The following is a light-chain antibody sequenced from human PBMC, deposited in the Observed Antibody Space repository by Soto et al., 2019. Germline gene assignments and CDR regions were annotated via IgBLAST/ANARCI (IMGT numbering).Light chain of an antibody. CDR3: QQYDSVLAT. CDR1: QSISHW. Sequence: DIQMTQSPAALSASVADSVTITCRASQSISHWLAWYQQKPGKAPKFLIYDASSLESGVPSRFSGSGSGTEFTLTISSLQPDDFATYYCQQYDSVLATFGPGTKVDI. V-gene: IGKV1-5*01. CDR2: DAS. J-gene: IGKJ1*01.